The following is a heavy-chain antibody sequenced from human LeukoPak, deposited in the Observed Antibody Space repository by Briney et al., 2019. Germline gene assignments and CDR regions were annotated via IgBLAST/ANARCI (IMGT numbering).Heavy chain of an antibody. CDR2: IYYSGST. D-gene: IGHD5-12*01. J-gene: IGHJ3*02. Sequence: SETLSLTCTVSGGSFSTYYWSWIRQSPGRGLEWIGYIYYSGSTNYNPSLKSRVTMSVDTSKNQFSLKLTSVTAADTAVYYCARPVYSGDENDAFDIWGQGTMVTVSS. CDR1: GGSFSTYY. V-gene: IGHV4-59*08. CDR3: ARPVYSGDENDAFDI.